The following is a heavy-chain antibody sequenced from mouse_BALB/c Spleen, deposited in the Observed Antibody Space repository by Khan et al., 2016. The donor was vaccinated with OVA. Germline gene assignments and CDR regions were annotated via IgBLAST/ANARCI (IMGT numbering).Heavy chain of an antibody. CDR1: GYSITSGYG. D-gene: IGHD1-2*01. CDR2: ISYSGST. Sequence: VQLQESGPGLVKPSQSLSLTCTVTGYSITSGYGWNWIRQFPGNKLEWMGYISYSGSTNYNPSLKSRISITRDTSKNQFFLQLNSVTTEDTATDDCARTARIKYWGQGTTLTVSS. V-gene: IGHV3-2*02. CDR3: ARTARIKY. J-gene: IGHJ2*01.